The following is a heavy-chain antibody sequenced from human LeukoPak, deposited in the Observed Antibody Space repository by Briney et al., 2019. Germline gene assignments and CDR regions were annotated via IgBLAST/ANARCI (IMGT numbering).Heavy chain of an antibody. Sequence: SETLSLTCTVSGGSISSSNYYWGWIRQPPGKGLEWIGSINYSGSTYYNPSLKSRVTISVDTSKNQFSLKLSSVTAADTAVYYCARRRFVRGPDVVNPFDYWGQGTLVTVSS. CDR2: INYSGST. V-gene: IGHV4-39*01. CDR3: ARRRFVRGPDVVNPFDY. CDR1: GGSISSSNYY. D-gene: IGHD2-8*01. J-gene: IGHJ4*02.